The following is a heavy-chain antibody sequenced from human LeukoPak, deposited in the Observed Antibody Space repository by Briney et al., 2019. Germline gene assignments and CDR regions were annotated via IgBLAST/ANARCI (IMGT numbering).Heavy chain of an antibody. Sequence: PSETLSLTCTASGGSISSYYWSWIRQPPGKGLEWIGYIYYSGSTNYNPSLKSRVTISVDTSKNQFSLKLSSVTAADTAGYYCARRGGVAGALDYWGQGTLVTVSS. CDR1: GGSISSYY. D-gene: IGHD6-19*01. V-gene: IGHV4-59*08. CDR3: ARRGGVAGALDY. J-gene: IGHJ4*02. CDR2: IYYSGST.